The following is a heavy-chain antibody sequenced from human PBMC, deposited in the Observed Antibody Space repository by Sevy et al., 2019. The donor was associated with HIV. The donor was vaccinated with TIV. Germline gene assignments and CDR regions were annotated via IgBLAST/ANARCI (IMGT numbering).Heavy chain of an antibody. Sequence: ASVKVSCKASGYTFTSYAMHWVRQAPGQRLEWMGWINAGNGNTKYSQKFQGRVTITRDTSASTAYMGLSSLGSEDTAVYYCARAGSTVTTLEDYWGQGTLVTVSS. CDR3: ARAGSTVTTLEDY. CDR2: INAGNGNT. CDR1: GYTFTSYA. V-gene: IGHV1-3*01. D-gene: IGHD4-17*01. J-gene: IGHJ4*02.